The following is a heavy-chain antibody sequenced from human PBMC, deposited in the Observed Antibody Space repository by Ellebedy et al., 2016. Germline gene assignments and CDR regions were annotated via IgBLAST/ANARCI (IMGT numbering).Heavy chain of an antibody. J-gene: IGHJ4*02. V-gene: IGHV2-5*01. CDR3: VHRTTVTSVDY. Sequence: SGPTLVKPTQTLTLTCTFSGFSLSTSAVVVGWVRQPPGRAPEWLAFIYGNDDKRYSPSLRTRVTITKDTSKNQVVLTITNMDPVDTTTYFCVHRTTVTSVDYWGRGTLVTVSA. D-gene: IGHD4-17*01. CDR1: GFSLSTSAVV. CDR2: IYGNDDK.